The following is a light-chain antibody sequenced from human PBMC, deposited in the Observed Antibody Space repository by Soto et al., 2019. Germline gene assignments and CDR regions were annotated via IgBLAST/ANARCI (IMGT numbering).Light chain of an antibody. Sequence: EIVLTQSPGTLSLSPGERATLSCRASQSVSSSYFSWYQQKPRQAPRLLIYGASSSAAGIPDRCSGSGSGTDFTLTISRQEPEDFAVYYCQQYGSSLFTFGPGTKVDIK. CDR1: QSVSSSY. CDR3: QQYGSSLFT. V-gene: IGKV3-20*01. J-gene: IGKJ3*01. CDR2: GAS.